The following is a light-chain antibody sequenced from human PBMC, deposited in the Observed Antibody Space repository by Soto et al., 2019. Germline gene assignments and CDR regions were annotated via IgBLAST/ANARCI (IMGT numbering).Light chain of an antibody. J-gene: IGLJ3*02. V-gene: IGLV2-11*01. CDR2: DVT. CDR1: SSDVGTYNY. Sequence: QSALTQPRLVSGSPGQSVTISCTGTSSDVGTYNYVSWYQQHPGKAPKLVIYDVTKRPSGVPDRFSGSKSGNTASLTISGLQAEDEADYYCCSYAGSSLWVFGGGTKLTVL. CDR3: CSYAGSSLWV.